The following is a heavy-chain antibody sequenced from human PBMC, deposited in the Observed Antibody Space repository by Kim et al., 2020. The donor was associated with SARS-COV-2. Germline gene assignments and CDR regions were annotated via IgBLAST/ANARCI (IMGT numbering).Heavy chain of an antibody. J-gene: IGHJ4*02. Sequence: GGSLRLSCAASGFTFSRRAMSWVRQVPGKGLEWIASVNNNNNPYYAASVKGGFTVSRDITTDTLYLQMNSLRADDTALYYCAKKHPSSGWPTFYSWGQG. CDR1: GFTFSRRA. CDR3: AKKHPSSGWPTFYS. V-gene: IGHV3-23*05. D-gene: IGHD6-19*01. CDR2: VNNNNNP.